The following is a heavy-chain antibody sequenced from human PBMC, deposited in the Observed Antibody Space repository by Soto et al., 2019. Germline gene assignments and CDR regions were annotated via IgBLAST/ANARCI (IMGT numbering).Heavy chain of an antibody. V-gene: IGHV3-11*01. D-gene: IGHD3-9*01. Sequence: LRLSCAASGFTFSDYYMSWIRQAPGKGLEWVSYISSTATIIYYADSVKGRFTISRDNAKNSLYLQMNSLRAEDTAVYYCARDLTPRGYDILTGYFNWFDPWGQGTLVTVSS. CDR2: ISSTATII. CDR3: ARDLTPRGYDILTGYFNWFDP. CDR1: GFTFSDYY. J-gene: IGHJ5*02.